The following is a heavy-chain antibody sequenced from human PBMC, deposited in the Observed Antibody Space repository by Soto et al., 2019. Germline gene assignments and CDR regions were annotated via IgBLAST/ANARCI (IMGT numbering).Heavy chain of an antibody. V-gene: IGHV1-18*04. CDR3: GRSGWDPFAYYYYCMDV. CDR1: GYTFTSYG. Sequence: VKVSCKASGYTFTSYGISWVRQAPGQGLEWMGWISAYNGNTNYAQKLQGRVTMTTDTSTSTAYMELRSLRSDDTAVYYCGRSGWDPFAYYYYCMDVWGQGTTVTVSS. D-gene: IGHD6-19*01. CDR2: ISAYNGNT. J-gene: IGHJ6*02.